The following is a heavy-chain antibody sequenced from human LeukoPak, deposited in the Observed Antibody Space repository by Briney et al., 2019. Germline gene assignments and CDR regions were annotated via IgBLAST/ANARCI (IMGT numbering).Heavy chain of an antibody. CDR2: ISAYNGNT. CDR3: ARTPQGTTDFDY. V-gene: IGHV1-18*01. Sequence: GASVKVSCKASGYTFTSYVISWMRQAPGQGLEWMGWISAYNGNTNYAQKLQGRVTMTTDTSTSTAYMELRSLRSDDTAVYYCARTPQGTTDFDYWGQGTLVTVPS. J-gene: IGHJ4*02. D-gene: IGHD4-11*01. CDR1: GYTFTSYV.